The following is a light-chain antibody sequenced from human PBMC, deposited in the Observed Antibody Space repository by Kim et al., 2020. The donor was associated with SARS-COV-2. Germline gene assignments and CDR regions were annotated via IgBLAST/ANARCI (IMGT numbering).Light chain of an antibody. CDR3: QQYTKWPL. V-gene: IGKV3-15*01. Sequence: EIVMTQSPATLSVSPGETATLSCRASQSVTSNLVWYQQKPGQAPRLLIYSASTRATGIPARFSGAGSGTEFTLTISSLQPEDFAIYYCQQYTKWPLFCPGTKVDIK. CDR1: QSVTSN. CDR2: SAS. J-gene: IGKJ3*01.